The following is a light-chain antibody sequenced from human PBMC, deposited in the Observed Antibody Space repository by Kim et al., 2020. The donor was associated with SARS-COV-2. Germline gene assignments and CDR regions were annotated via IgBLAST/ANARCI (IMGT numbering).Light chain of an antibody. Sequence: SVGDRVTRTCRASQSISSHLNWYQQKPGKAPKLLIYAASSLQSGVPSRFSGSGSGTDFTLTISSLQPEDFATYYCQQSYSTPPLTFGGGTKVDIK. CDR3: QQSYSTPPLT. J-gene: IGKJ4*01. CDR2: AAS. V-gene: IGKV1-39*01. CDR1: QSISSH.